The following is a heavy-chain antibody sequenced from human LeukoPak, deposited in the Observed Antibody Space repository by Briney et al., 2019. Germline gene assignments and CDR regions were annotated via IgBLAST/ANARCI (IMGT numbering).Heavy chain of an antibody. Sequence: GGSLRLSCAASGFTFSSYAMSWVRQAPGKGLELVSALSGSGGSTYYADSVKGRFTISRDNSKHTLYLQMNSLRAEDTAVYYCAKDRDSRLAAYWGEGTLVTVSS. CDR1: GFTFSSYA. V-gene: IGHV3-23*01. CDR3: AKDRDSRLAAY. CDR2: LSGSGGST. D-gene: IGHD2-21*02. J-gene: IGHJ4*02.